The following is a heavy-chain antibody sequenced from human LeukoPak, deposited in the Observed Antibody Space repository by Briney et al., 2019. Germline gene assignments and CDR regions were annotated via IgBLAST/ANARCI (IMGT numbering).Heavy chain of an antibody. CDR1: GYTFTSCD. J-gene: IGHJ4*02. Sequence: ASVKVSCKASGYTFTSCDINWVRQATGQGLEWMGWMNPNSGNTGYAQKFQGRVTMTRNTSISTAYMELSSLRSEDTAVYYCARGWGSGGSYYFDYWGQGTLVTVSS. CDR3: ARGWGSGGSYYFDY. CDR2: MNPNSGNT. V-gene: IGHV1-8*01. D-gene: IGHD2-15*01.